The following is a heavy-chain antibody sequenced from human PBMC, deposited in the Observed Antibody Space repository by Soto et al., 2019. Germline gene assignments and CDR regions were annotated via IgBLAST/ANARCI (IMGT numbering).Heavy chain of an antibody. D-gene: IGHD3-22*01. CDR2: IYYSGST. Sequence: QVQLQESGPGLVKPSETLSLTCTVSGGSVSSGSYYWSWIRQPPGKGLEWIGYIYYSGSTNYNPSLKSRVTISVDTAKIQCPLKLTSLTAADTAVYYCARTPPGDSSVYTRAEYFQHWGQGTLVTVSS. V-gene: IGHV4-61*01. CDR3: ARTPPGDSSVYTRAEYFQH. J-gene: IGHJ1*01. CDR1: GGSVSSGSYY.